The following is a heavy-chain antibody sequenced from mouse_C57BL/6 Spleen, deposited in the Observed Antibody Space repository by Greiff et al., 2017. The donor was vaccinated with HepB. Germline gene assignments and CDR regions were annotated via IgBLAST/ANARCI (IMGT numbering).Heavy chain of an antibody. J-gene: IGHJ2*01. CDR3: ARELTGTKGY. Sequence: VQLVESGAELVRPGTSVKVSCKASGYAFTNYLIEWVKQRPGQGLEWIGVINPGSGGTNYNEKFKGKATLTADKSSSTAYMQLSSLTSEDSAVYFCARELTGTKGYWGQGTTLTVSS. CDR1: GYAFTNYL. CDR2: INPGSGGT. V-gene: IGHV1-54*01. D-gene: IGHD4-1*01.